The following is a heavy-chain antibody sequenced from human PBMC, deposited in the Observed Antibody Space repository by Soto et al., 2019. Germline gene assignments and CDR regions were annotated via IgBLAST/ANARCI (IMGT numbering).Heavy chain of an antibody. CDR2: IYYSGST. CDR1: GGSISSYY. Sequence: ASETLSLTCTVSGGSISSYYWIWIRQPPGKGLEWIGYIYYSGSTNYNPSLKSRVTISVDTSKNQFSLKLSSVTAADTAVYYCARGVQYYYDSSGYYLAYWVQGTLVTVSS. D-gene: IGHD3-22*01. J-gene: IGHJ4*02. CDR3: ARGVQYYYDSSGYYLAY. V-gene: IGHV4-59*08.